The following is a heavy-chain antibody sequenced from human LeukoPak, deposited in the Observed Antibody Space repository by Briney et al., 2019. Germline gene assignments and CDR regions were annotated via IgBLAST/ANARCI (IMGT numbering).Heavy chain of an antibody. D-gene: IGHD6-6*01. CDR1: GFTFSDYE. V-gene: IGHV3-21*01. J-gene: IGHJ4*02. CDR2: ISSSSSYI. CDR3: ARSISFDY. Sequence: PGGSLRLSCVASGFTFSDYEMHWIRQAPGKGLEWVSSISSSSSYIYYADSVKGRFTISRDNAKNSLYLQMNSLRAEDTAVYYCARSISFDYWGQGTLVTVSS.